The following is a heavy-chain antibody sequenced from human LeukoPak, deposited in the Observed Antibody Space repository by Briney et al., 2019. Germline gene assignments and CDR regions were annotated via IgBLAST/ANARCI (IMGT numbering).Heavy chain of an antibody. D-gene: IGHD2-21*02. CDR2: IWYDGSNK. Sequence: PGGSLRLSCAASGFTFSNYGMQWVRQAPGKGLEWVALIWYDGSNKYYADSVKGRFTISRDNSKNTLYLQMNSLRAEDTAIYYCAKGKVVTGIDYWGQGTLVTVSS. CDR1: GFTFSNYG. V-gene: IGHV3-33*06. J-gene: IGHJ4*02. CDR3: AKGKVVTGIDY.